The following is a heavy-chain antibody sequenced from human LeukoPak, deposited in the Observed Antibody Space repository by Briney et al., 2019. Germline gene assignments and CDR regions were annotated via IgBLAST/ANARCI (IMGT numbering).Heavy chain of an antibody. V-gene: IGHV1-24*01. Sequence: ASVKVSCKVSGYTLTELSMHWVRRAPGKGLEWMGGFDPEDGETIYAQKFQGRVTMTEDTSTDTAYMELSSLRSEDTAVYYCATDIVVVPAASKDYWGQGTLVTVSS. J-gene: IGHJ4*02. CDR2: FDPEDGET. D-gene: IGHD2-2*01. CDR1: GYTLTELS. CDR3: ATDIVVVPAASKDY.